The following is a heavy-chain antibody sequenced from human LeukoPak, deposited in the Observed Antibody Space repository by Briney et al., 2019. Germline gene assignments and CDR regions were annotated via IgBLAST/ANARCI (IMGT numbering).Heavy chain of an antibody. Sequence: GGSLRLSCAASGFTFSSYGMHWVRQAPGKGLEWVAFIRYDGSNKYYADSVKGRFTISRDNSKNTLYLQMNSLRAEDTAVYYCARDMYYYDSSGYYQAYFQHWGQGTLVTVSS. CDR2: IRYDGSNK. CDR3: ARDMYYYDSSGYYQAYFQH. CDR1: GFTFSSYG. D-gene: IGHD3-22*01. V-gene: IGHV3-30*02. J-gene: IGHJ1*01.